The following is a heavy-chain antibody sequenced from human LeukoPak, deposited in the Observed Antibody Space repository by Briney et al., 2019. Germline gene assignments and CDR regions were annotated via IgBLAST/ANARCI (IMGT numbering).Heavy chain of an antibody. CDR3: ANLKPPAPDGLDI. D-gene: IGHD1-14*01. Sequence: GGSLRLSCAASGFTFSTYSMNWVRQAPGKGLEWVSYISSSSSTIYYADSVKGRFTISRDNAKNSLYLQMNSLRAEDTAVYYCANLKPPAPDGLDIWGQGTLITVSS. V-gene: IGHV3-48*01. CDR1: GFTFSTYS. CDR2: ISSSSSTI. J-gene: IGHJ3*02.